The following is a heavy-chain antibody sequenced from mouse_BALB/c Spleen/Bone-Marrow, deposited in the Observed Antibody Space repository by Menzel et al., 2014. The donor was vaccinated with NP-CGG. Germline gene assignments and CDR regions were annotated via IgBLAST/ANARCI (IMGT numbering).Heavy chain of an antibody. J-gene: IGHJ3*01. CDR2: ISNGGGST. V-gene: IGHV5-12-2*01. Sequence: EVKLVESGGGLVQPGGSLKLSCAASGFTFSSYTMSWVRQTPEKRLEWVAYISNGGGSTYYPDTVKGRFTISRDNAKNTLYLQMSSLKSEDTAMYYCARHEGRGFAYWGQGTLVTVFA. D-gene: IGHD3-3*01. CDR1: GFTFSSYT. CDR3: ARHEGRGFAY.